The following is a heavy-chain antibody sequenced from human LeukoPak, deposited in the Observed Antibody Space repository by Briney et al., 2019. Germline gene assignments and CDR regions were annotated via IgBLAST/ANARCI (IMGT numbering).Heavy chain of an antibody. CDR1: GGSFSGYY. Sequence: SEPLSLTCAVYGGSFSGYYWSWIRQPPGKGLEWIGEINHSGSTNYNPSLKSRVTISVDTSKNQFSLKLSSVTAADTAVYYCARVMKLLWQNDAFDIWGQGTMVTVSS. V-gene: IGHV4-34*01. D-gene: IGHD2-2*01. CDR3: ARVMKLLWQNDAFDI. CDR2: INHSGST. J-gene: IGHJ3*02.